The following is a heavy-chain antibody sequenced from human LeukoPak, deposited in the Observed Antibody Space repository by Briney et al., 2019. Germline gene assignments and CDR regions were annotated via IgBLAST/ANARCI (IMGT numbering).Heavy chain of an antibody. J-gene: IGHJ6*03. V-gene: IGHV3-33*06. Sequence: GRSLRLSCAASGFTFSAYGMQWVRQAPGKGLGWVALIWYDGGNKYYADSVKGRFTISRDNSKNTLFLQMNSLRVEDTAVYYCAKDGPEIVNAYYYYMDVWGKGTTVTVSS. CDR2: IWYDGGNK. D-gene: IGHD5-24*01. CDR3: AKDGPEIVNAYYYYMDV. CDR1: GFTFSAYG.